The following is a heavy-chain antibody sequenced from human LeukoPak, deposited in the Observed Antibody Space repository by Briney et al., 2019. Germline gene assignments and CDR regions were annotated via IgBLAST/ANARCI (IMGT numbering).Heavy chain of an antibody. J-gene: IGHJ5*02. CDR2: IYTSGST. V-gene: IGHV4-4*07. Sequence: SDTLSLTCTVSGGSISSYYWSWIRQPAGKGLEWIGRIYTSGSTNYNPSLKSRATISVDTSKNQFSLKLSSVTAADTAVYYCASRITMVRGVRYNWFDPWGQGTLVTVSS. CDR3: ASRITMVRGVRYNWFDP. CDR1: GGSISSYY. D-gene: IGHD3-10*01.